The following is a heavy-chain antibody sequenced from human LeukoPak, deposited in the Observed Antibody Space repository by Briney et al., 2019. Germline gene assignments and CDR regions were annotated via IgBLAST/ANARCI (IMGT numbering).Heavy chain of an antibody. J-gene: IGHJ4*02. CDR3: AAVWFGELSQNHPDY. CDR1: GFTFSSYW. D-gene: IGHD3-10*01. CDR2: IKQDGSEK. Sequence: PGGSLRLSCAASGFTFSSYWMSWVRQAPGKGLEWVANIKQDGSEKYYVDSVKGRFTISRDNAKNSLYLQMNSLRAEDTAVYYCAAVWFGELSQNHPDYWGQGTLVTVSS. V-gene: IGHV3-7*01.